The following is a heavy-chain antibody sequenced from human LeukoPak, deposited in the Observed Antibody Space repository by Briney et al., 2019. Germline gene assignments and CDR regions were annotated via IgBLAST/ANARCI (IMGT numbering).Heavy chain of an antibody. CDR2: MNPINGDT. V-gene: IGHV1-8*01. D-gene: IGHD3-9*01. Sequence: ASVKVSCKSSGYTFTSYDINWVRQATGQGLEWMGWMNPINGDTGYAQKFQGRVTMTRDTSISTAYMELSSLSSEDTAVYYCARGPATTTWTIAMTGLDHWGPGTLVTVSS. CDR1: GYTFTSYD. CDR3: ARGPATTTWTIAMTGLDH. J-gene: IGHJ4*02.